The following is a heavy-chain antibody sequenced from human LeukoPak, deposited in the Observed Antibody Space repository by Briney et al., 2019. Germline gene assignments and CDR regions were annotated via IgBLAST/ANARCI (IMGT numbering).Heavy chain of an antibody. CDR2: IRYDGSNK. V-gene: IGHV3-30*02. CDR1: GFTFSSYG. J-gene: IGHJ4*02. CDR3: AKDGTPVLLWFGELGPFDY. D-gene: IGHD3-10*01. Sequence: GGSLRLSCAASGFTFSSYGMHWVRQAPGKGLEWVAFIRYDGSNKYYADSVKGRFTISRDNSKNTLYLQMNSLRAEDTAVYYCAKDGTPVLLWFGELGPFDYWGQGTLVTVSS.